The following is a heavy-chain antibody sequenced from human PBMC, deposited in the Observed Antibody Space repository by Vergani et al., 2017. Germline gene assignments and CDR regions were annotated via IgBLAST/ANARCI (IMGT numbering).Heavy chain of an antibody. CDR3: AKHFRGWGIDY. D-gene: IGHD3-16*01. Sequence: QVQLVESRGGVVQRGGSLRLSCATSVFTLCNFDMQFILQGPGKGLEFVAFIQFDGSNQYYADSVKGRFNLSRDFSKNTLYLQMNSLRTDDTATYYCAKHFRGWGIDYWGQGTQVIVSS. CDR1: VFTLCNFD. V-gene: IGHV3-30*02. CDR2: IQFDGSNQ. J-gene: IGHJ4*02.